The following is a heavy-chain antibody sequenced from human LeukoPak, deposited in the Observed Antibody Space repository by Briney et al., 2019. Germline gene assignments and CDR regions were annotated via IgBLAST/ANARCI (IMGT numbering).Heavy chain of an antibody. D-gene: IGHD3-10*01. CDR2: INTDGSST. V-gene: IGHV3-74*01. CDR1: GFTFSSYW. CDR3: ARTVPGYFFDN. J-gene: IGHJ4*02. Sequence: GGSLRLSCAASGFTFSSYWMHWVRQAPGKGLVWVSRINTDGSSTSYADSVKGRFTISRDNAKNTLYLQMNSLRAEDTAVYYCARTVPGYFFDNWGQGTLVTVSS.